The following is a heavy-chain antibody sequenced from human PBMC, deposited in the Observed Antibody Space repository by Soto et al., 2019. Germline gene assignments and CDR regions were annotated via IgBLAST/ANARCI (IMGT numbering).Heavy chain of an antibody. J-gene: IGHJ4*02. CDR3: AKGSSSPPGYFDY. V-gene: IGHV3-23*01. Sequence: SWXXXXPVKGLEWVSAISGSGGSTYYADSVKGRFTISRDNSKNTLYLQMNSLRAEDMAVYYCAKGSSSPPGYFDYWGQGTLVTVSS. D-gene: IGHD6-6*01. CDR2: ISGSGGST.